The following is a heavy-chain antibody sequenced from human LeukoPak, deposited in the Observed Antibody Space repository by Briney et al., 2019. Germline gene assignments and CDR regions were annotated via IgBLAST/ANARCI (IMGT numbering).Heavy chain of an antibody. D-gene: IGHD2-15*01. CDR3: AKTTTVMVVAGTLPDC. CDR1: GFTFSSYA. Sequence: PGGSLRLSCAASGFTFSSYAMSWVRQAPGKGLEWVSGTSGSGGTTYYADSVKGRFTISRDNSKNTLYLQMNSLRAEDTAVYYCAKTTTVMVVAGTLPDCWGQGTLVTVSS. J-gene: IGHJ4*02. CDR2: TSGSGGTT. V-gene: IGHV3-23*01.